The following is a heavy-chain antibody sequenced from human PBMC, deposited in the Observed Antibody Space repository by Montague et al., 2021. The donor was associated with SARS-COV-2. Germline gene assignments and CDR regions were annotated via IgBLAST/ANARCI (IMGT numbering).Heavy chain of an antibody. J-gene: IGHJ6*02. CDR3: ARGPITVTTSYYYYGMDV. CDR1: GGSFSGYY. V-gene: IGHV4-34*01. D-gene: IGHD4-17*01. Sequence: SETLSLTCAVYGGSFSGYYWSWIRQPPGKGLEWIGEINHSGSTNYNPSLKSRVTISVDTSKNQFSLKLSSVTAADTAVYYCARGPITVTTSYYYYGMDVWGQGTTVTVSS. CDR2: INHSGST.